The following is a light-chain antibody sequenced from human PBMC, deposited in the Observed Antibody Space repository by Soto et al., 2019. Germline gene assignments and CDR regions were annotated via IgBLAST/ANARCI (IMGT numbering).Light chain of an antibody. CDR2: EVN. V-gene: IGLV2-8*01. J-gene: IGLJ2*01. CDR1: SSDIGGYNY. Sequence: QSALTQPPSAAGSLGQSVTISCSGASSDIGGYNYVAWYQQHPGKAPKLIIYEVNKRPSGVPDRFSGSKSGNTASLTVSGLQPEAEADYSCSSYAGGNDLLFGGGTTVTVL. CDR3: SSYAGGNDLL.